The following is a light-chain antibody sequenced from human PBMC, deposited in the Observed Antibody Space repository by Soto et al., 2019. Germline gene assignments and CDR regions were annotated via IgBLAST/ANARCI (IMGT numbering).Light chain of an antibody. CDR3: QQYGSSSIT. CDR1: QSVSSSY. V-gene: IGKV3-20*01. J-gene: IGKJ5*01. Sequence: EIVLTQSPGTLSLSPGERATLSCSASQSVSSSYLAWYQQKPGQAPRLLIYGASSRATGIPDRFSGSGSGTDFTLTISRLEPEDFAVYYCQQYGSSSITFGQGTRLGL. CDR2: GAS.